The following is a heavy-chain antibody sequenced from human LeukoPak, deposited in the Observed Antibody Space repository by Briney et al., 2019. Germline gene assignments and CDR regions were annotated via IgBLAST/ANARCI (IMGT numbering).Heavy chain of an antibody. CDR2: INPSDGDT. J-gene: IGHJ4*02. CDR1: GGTFSSYA. D-gene: IGHD3-10*01. CDR3: ARARSLFDY. Sequence: ASVKVSCTASGGTFSSYAISWVRQAPGQGLEWMGIINPSDGDTIYAQKFQGRVTMTRDTSTNTVYMELSSLSSEDTAVYYCARARSLFDYWGQGNLVTVSS. V-gene: IGHV1-46*01.